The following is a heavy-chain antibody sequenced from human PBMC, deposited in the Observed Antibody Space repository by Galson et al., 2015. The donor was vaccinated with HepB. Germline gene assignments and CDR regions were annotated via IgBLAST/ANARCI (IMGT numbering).Heavy chain of an antibody. CDR1: GYTFTSYA. CDR3: AREGSGWWRLGTWGIYYYGMDV. J-gene: IGHJ6*02. V-gene: IGHV7-4-1*02. D-gene: IGHD6-19*01. Sequence: SVKVSCKASGYTFTSYAMNWVRQAPGQGLEWMGWINTNTGNPTYAQGFTGRFVFSLDTSVSTAYLQISSLKAEDTAVYYCAREGSGWWRLGTWGIYYYGMDVWGQGTTVTVSS. CDR2: INTNTGNP.